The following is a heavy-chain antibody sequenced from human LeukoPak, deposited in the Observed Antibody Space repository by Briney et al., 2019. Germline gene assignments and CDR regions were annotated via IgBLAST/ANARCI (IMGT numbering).Heavy chain of an antibody. CDR3: ARDSHKGL. Sequence: GGSLRLSCVASGFSVSSNYMSWVRQAPGKGLEWVSVIYGGGSIYYADSVRGRFTSSRDNSKNTMYLQMNSLRAEDTAVYYCARDSHKGLWGQGTLVTVSS. CDR2: IYGGGSI. CDR1: GFSVSSNY. J-gene: IGHJ4*02. V-gene: IGHV3-66*01.